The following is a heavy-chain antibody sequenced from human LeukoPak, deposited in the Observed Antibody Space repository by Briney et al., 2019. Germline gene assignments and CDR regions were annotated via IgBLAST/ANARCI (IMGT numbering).Heavy chain of an antibody. D-gene: IGHD5-24*01. CDR3: AREERDGYNYYWYFDL. J-gene: IGHJ2*01. V-gene: IGHV3-21*01. CDR1: GFTFSYYG. Sequence: GGSLRLSCAASGFTFSYYGMHWVRQAPGKGLEWVSSISSSSIYIYYADSVKGRFTISRDNAKNSLYLQISSLRAEDTAMYYCAREERDGYNYYWYFDLWGRGTLVTVSS. CDR2: ISSSSIYI.